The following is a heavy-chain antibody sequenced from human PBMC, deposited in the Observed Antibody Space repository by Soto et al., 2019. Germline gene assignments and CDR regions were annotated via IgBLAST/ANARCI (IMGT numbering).Heavy chain of an antibody. D-gene: IGHD3-3*01. CDR3: ARNGVAGMDY. V-gene: IGHV1-69*06. CDR1: GDTFTSYP. Sequence: QVQLVQSGAEVKKPGSSVKVSCKASGDTFTSYPFSWVRQAPGQGLEWMGGIIPLFGTPNSAQKFQGRLTITADKSKSTVYMELRGLNSEDTAVYFCARNGVAGMDYWGQGTLVTVSS. J-gene: IGHJ4*02. CDR2: IIPLFGTP.